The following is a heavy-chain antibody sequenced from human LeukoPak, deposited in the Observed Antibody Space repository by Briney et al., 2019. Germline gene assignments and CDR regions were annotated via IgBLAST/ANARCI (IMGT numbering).Heavy chain of an antibody. J-gene: IGHJ4*02. V-gene: IGHV3-48*03. CDR3: ARDLYYYDSSGTSIDY. D-gene: IGHD3-22*01. Sequence: GGSLRLSCAASGFTFSSYEMNWVRQAPGKGLEWVSYISSSGSTIYYADSVKGRFTISRDNAKNSLYLQMNSLRAEDTAVCYCARDLYYYDSSGTSIDYWGQGTLVTVSS. CDR1: GFTFSSYE. CDR2: ISSSGSTI.